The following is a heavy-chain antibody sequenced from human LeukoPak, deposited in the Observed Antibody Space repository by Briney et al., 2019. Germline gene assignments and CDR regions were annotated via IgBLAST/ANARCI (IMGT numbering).Heavy chain of an antibody. Sequence: GGSLRLSCAASGFAFSDYYMSWIRQAPGKGLEWVSYISSSGSTIYYTDSVKGRFTISRDNAKNSLYLQMNSLRAEDTAVYYCARDLTLDAFVWGSYPNDAFDIWGQGTVVTVSS. CDR2: ISSSGSTI. D-gene: IGHD3-16*02. CDR3: ARDLTLDAFVWGSYPNDAFDI. CDR1: GFAFSDYY. V-gene: IGHV3-11*01. J-gene: IGHJ3*02.